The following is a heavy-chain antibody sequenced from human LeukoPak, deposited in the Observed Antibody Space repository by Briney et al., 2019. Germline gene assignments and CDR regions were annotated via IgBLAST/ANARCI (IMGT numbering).Heavy chain of an antibody. V-gene: IGHV4-31*03. J-gene: IGHJ4*02. D-gene: IGHD3-22*01. CDR3: ARAYYYDSSRFDY. CDR1: GGSISSGGYY. Sequence: SETLSPTCTVSGGSISSGGYYWSWIRQHPGKGLEWIGYIYYSGSTYYNPSLKSRVTISVDTSKNQFSLKLSSVTAADTAVYYCARAYYYDSSRFDYWGQGTLVTVSS. CDR2: IYYSGST.